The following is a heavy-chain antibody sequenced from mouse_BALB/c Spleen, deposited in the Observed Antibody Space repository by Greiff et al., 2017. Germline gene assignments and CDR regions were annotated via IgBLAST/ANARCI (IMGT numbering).Heavy chain of an antibody. J-gene: IGHJ2*01. CDR2: ISYSGST. D-gene: IGHD1-1*01. Sequence: EVKLVESGPSLVKPSQTLSLTCSVTGDSITSGYWNWIRKFPGNKLEYMGYISYSGSTYYNPSLKSRISITRDTSKNQYYLQLNSVTTEDTATYYCARWSGFITTVVAHFDYWGQGTTLTVSS. V-gene: IGHV3-8*02. CDR1: GDSITSGY. CDR3: ARWSGFITTVVAHFDY.